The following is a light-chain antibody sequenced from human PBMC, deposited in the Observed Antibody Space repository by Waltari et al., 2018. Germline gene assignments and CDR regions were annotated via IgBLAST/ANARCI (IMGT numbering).Light chain of an antibody. J-gene: IGLJ2*01. CDR2: DDS. CDR1: NIGGYS. CDR3: QVWDSSSDHPV. V-gene: IGLV3-21*03. Sequence: SYVLAQPPSVSVAPGKTARITCGGNNIGGYSVHWYQQKPGQAPVQVVYDDSDRPSGIPERFSGANSGNPATLTISRVEAGDEADYYCQVWDSSSDHPVFGAGTRLTVL.